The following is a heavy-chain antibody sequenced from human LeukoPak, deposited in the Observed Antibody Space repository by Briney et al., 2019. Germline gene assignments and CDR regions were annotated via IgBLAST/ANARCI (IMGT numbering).Heavy chain of an antibody. D-gene: IGHD5-18*01. CDR3: ESRKCTQLRPVY. CDR1: TSSLNSSS. Sequence: SLSPASSPATSSLNSSSTGWDSLAPGKGLGWGAVLSYEGMNKYSASCVKGRFTSPRDNSQNPLYLQLDSLRAEDTAVYYWESRKCTQLRPVYWGQGTLVTASS. CDR2: LSYEGMNK. V-gene: IGHV3-30*19. J-gene: IGHJ4*02.